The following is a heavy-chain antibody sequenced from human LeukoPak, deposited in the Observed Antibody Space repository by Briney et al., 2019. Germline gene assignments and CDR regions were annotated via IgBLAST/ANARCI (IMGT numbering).Heavy chain of an antibody. D-gene: IGHD3-10*01. CDR2: ITWNGGSI. Sequence: PGGSLRLSCVASGFTFHGHGMNWVRQAPGKGLEWVSGITWNGGSISYADSVKGRFTISRDNTKNSLYLQMTSLKVEDTVLYYCVKDGSYIAFDIWGLGTMVTVSS. V-gene: IGHV3-20*04. J-gene: IGHJ3*02. CDR3: VKDGSYIAFDI. CDR1: GFTFHGHG.